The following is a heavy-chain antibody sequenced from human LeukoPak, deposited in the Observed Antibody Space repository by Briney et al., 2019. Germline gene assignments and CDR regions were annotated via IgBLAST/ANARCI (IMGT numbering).Heavy chain of an antibody. J-gene: IGHJ4*02. D-gene: IGHD2-15*01. CDR1: GFKFDDYA. CDR2: ISWSSGLI. Sequence: GGSLRLSCAASGFKFDDYAMHWVRQVPGKGLEWVSGISWSSGLIDYADSVKGRFSISRDNAKNSLYLQMNSLKAEDTALYYCAKERSSAIDDWGQGTLVTVSS. V-gene: IGHV3-9*01. CDR3: AKERSSAIDD.